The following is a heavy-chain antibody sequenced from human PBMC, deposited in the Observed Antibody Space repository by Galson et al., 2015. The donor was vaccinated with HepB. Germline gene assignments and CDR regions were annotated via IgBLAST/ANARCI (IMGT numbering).Heavy chain of an antibody. Sequence: SLRLSCAGSGFSFASYWVAWVRQAQGKGLEWVANMNQDGRQKYYVDSVKGRFTISRDNVKNSMYLQMNSLRVEDTGVYYCAGGDSNDYWGQGTLVTVSS. D-gene: IGHD2-21*02. V-gene: IGHV3-7*03. CDR1: GFSFASYW. CDR3: AGGDSNDY. J-gene: IGHJ4*02. CDR2: MNQDGRQK.